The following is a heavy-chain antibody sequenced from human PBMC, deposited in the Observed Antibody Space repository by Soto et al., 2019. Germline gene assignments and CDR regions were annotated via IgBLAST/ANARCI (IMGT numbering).Heavy chain of an antibody. J-gene: IGHJ4*02. Sequence: EVQLVESGGGLAQPGGSLRLSCVASGFTLSSNRINWIRQAPGKGPEWVSWISPAGNSVDYTDSVKGRFTISRDNAENSLYLEMNSLRDEDTAVYYCVRDHLWAFDYWGQGTLVTVSS. V-gene: IGHV3-48*02. CDR2: ISPAGNSV. CDR1: GFTLSSNR. CDR3: VRDHLWAFDY. D-gene: IGHD3-16*01.